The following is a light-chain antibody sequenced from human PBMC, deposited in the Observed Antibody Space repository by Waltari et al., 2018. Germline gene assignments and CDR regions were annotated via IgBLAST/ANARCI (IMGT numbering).Light chain of an antibody. V-gene: IGKV3-20*01. CDR2: AAS. J-gene: IGKJ5*01. Sequence: CRASQSISRTYLAGYQQKPGQAPSLLIYAASSRATGIPDRFSGSGSGTDFTLTINRLEPEDFAVYYCQQSDTSSVTFGQGTRLEIK. CDR3: QQSDTSSVT. CDR1: QSISRTY.